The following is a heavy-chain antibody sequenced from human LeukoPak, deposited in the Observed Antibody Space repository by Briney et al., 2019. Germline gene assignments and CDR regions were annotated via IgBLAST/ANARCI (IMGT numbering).Heavy chain of an antibody. V-gene: IGHV4-61*08. Sequence: SETLSLTCTVSGGSISSGDYYWSWIRQPPGKGLEWIGYIYYSGSTNYNPSLKSRVTISVDTSKNQFSLKLSSVTAADTAVYYCARVVPAAHIQNWFDPWGQGTLVTVSS. D-gene: IGHD2-2*01. CDR2: IYYSGST. CDR3: ARVVPAAHIQNWFDP. J-gene: IGHJ5*02. CDR1: GGSISSGDYY.